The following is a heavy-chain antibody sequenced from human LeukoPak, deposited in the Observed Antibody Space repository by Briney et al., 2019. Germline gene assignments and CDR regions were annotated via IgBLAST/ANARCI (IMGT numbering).Heavy chain of an antibody. J-gene: IGHJ4*02. V-gene: IGHV1-8*03. Sequence: GASVKVSCKASGYTFTSYDINWVRQATGQGLEWMGWMNPNSGNTGYAQKFQGRVTITRNTSISTAYMELSSLRSEDTAVYYCARVSPRGSWSYYNFDYWGQGTLVTVSS. CDR2: MNPNSGNT. CDR3: ARVSPRGSWSYYNFDY. CDR1: GYTFTSYD. D-gene: IGHD3-10*01.